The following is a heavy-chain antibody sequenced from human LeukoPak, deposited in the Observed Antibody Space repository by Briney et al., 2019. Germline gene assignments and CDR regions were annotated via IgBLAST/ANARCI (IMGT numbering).Heavy chain of an antibody. CDR1: GGTFSSYA. Sequence: SAKVSCKASGGTFSSYAISWVRQAPGQGLEWMGGIIPIFGTANYAQKFQGRVTITGDESTSTAYMELSSLRSEDTTVYYCARVPPATAHYYYYGMDVWGKGTTVTVSS. J-gene: IGHJ6*04. V-gene: IGHV1-69*13. CDR2: IIPIFGTA. D-gene: IGHD2-2*01. CDR3: ARVPPATAHYYYYGMDV.